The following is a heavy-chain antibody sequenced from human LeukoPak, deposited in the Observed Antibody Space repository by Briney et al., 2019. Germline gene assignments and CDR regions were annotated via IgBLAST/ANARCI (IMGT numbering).Heavy chain of an antibody. J-gene: IGHJ5*02. D-gene: IGHD3-22*01. V-gene: IGHV4-59*01. CDR2: IYYSGST. Sequence: SETLSLTCTVSGGSISSYYWSWIRQPPGKGLEWIGYIYYSGSTNYNPSLKSRVTISVDTSKNQFSLKLSSVTAADTAVYYCAREKYYYDSSGSPNWFDPWGQGTQVTVSS. CDR1: GGSISSYY. CDR3: AREKYYYDSSGSPNWFDP.